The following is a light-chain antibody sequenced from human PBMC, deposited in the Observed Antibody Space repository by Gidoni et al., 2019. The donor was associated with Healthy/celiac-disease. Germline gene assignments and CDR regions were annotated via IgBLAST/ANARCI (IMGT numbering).Light chain of an antibody. Sequence: SYVVTQPPSVSVAPGKTARITCGGNNIGSKSVHWYQQKPGQAPVLVIYYDSDRPSGIPERFSGSNSGNTATLTISRVEAGDEADYYCQVWDSSSAPFGGGTKLTVL. CDR1: NIGSKS. CDR3: QVWDSSSAP. V-gene: IGLV3-21*04. J-gene: IGLJ3*02. CDR2: YDS.